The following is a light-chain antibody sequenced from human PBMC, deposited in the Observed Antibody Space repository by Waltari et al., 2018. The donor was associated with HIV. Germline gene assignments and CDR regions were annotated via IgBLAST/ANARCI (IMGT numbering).Light chain of an antibody. CDR2: AGA. V-gene: IGKV1-33*01. CDR3: LQYDNLPYT. CDR1: QNIKGN. Sequence: DLQLPPSPSSLPASVSDRLTITCQATQNIKGNLNWFQQKSGRAPKLLIYAGANLETGVPPRFSGGGSSTDYTLTISNLQPDDTGTYYCLQYDNLPYTFGQGTTLEI. J-gene: IGKJ2*01.